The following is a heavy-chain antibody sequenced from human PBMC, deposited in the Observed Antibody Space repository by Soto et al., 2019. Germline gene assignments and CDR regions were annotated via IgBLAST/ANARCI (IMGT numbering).Heavy chain of an antibody. CDR2: INPNSGGT. CDR1: GYTFTGYY. J-gene: IGHJ6*02. Sequence: QVQLVQSGAEVKKPGASVKVSCKASGYTFTGYYMHWVRQAPGQGLEWMGWINPNSGGTNYAQKFQGRVTMTRDTSISTAYMELSRLRSDDTAMYYCARVVAGTLYYYYGMDVWGQGTTVTVSS. V-gene: IGHV1-2*02. D-gene: IGHD6-19*01. CDR3: ARVVAGTLYYYYGMDV.